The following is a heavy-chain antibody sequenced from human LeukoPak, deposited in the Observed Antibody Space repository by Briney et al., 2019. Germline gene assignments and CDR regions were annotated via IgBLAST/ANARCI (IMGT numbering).Heavy chain of an antibody. CDR3: ARAIVVVPAARGFDY. CDR2: ISSSSSTI. V-gene: IGHV3-48*01. CDR1: GFTFSSYS. D-gene: IGHD2-2*01. J-gene: IGHJ4*02. Sequence: GGSLRLSCAASGFTFSSYSMNWVRQAPGKGLEWVSYISSSSSTINYADSVKGRFTISRDNAKNSLYLQMNSLRAEDTAVYYCARAIVVVPAARGFDYWGQGTLVTVSS.